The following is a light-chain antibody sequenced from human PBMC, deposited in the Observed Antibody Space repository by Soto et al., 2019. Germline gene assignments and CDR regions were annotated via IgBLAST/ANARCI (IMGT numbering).Light chain of an antibody. CDR3: QHRHN. Sequence: DIVLTQSPATLSLSPGERGTISCRASQSVSRDFAWYQQKPGQVPRLLIYDASNRATGIPARFSGSGSGTDFTLTINSLQPEDFAVYYCQHRHNFGPGTKVDFK. J-gene: IGKJ3*01. CDR1: QSVSRD. CDR2: DAS. V-gene: IGKV3-11*01.